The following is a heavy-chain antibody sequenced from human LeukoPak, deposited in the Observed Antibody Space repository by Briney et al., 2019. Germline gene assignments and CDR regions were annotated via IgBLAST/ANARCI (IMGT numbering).Heavy chain of an antibody. J-gene: IGHJ4*02. Sequence: ASVKVSCKASGYTFTGYYMHWVRQAPGQGLEWMGWINPNSGGTNYAQKFQGRVTMTRDTSISTAYMELSRLRSDDTAVYYCARVALDCSGGSCYFTYFDYWGQGTLVTVVS. D-gene: IGHD2-15*01. CDR2: INPNSGGT. CDR1: GYTFTGYY. V-gene: IGHV1-2*02. CDR3: ARVALDCSGGSCYFTYFDY.